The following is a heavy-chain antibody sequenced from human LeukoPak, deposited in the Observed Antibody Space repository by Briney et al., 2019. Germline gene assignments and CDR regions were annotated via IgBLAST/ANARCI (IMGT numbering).Heavy chain of an antibody. CDR3: AASLLYYDILTGAMDV. CDR2: IIPIFGTA. Sequence: GASVKVSCKASGGTFSSYAISWVRQAPGQGLEWMGGIIPIFGTANYAQKFQGRVTMTEDTSTDTAYMELSSLRSEDTAVYYCAASLLYYDILTGAMDVWGQGTTVTVSS. V-gene: IGHV1-69*06. CDR1: GGTFSSYA. J-gene: IGHJ6*02. D-gene: IGHD3-9*01.